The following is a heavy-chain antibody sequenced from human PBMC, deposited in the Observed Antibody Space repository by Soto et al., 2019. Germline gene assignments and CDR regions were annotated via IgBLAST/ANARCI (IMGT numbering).Heavy chain of an antibody. CDR2: IFSNDEK. Sequence: QVTLKESGPVLVKPTETLTLTCTVSGFSLSNARMGVSWIRQPPGKALEWLAHIFSNDEKSYSTSLKSRLTISKDTSKSQVVLTMTNMDTVDTATYYCARISSSGWSYYFDYWGQGTLVTVSS. CDR1: GFSLSNARMG. V-gene: IGHV2-26*01. J-gene: IGHJ4*02. D-gene: IGHD6-19*01. CDR3: ARISSSGWSYYFDY.